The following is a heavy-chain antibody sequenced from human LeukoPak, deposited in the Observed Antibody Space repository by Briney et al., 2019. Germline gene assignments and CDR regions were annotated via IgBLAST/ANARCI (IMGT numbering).Heavy chain of an antibody. V-gene: IGHV4-31*03. CDR1: GGSISSGGYY. CDR2: IYYSGST. J-gene: IGHJ3*01. Sequence: SETLSLTCTVSGGSISSGGYYWSWIRQHPGKGLEWIGYIYYSGSTYYTPSLKSRVTISVDTSKNQFSLKVSSVTAADTAMYYCARVQWLPLDVFNFWGQGTMVTVSS. D-gene: IGHD6-19*01. CDR3: ARVQWLPLDVFNF.